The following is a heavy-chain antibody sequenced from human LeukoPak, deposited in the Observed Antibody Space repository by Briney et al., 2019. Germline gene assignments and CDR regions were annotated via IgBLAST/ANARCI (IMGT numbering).Heavy chain of an antibody. CDR2: ISGSGGST. CDR1: GFTFSSYA. Sequence: GGSLRLSCAASGFTFSSYAMSWVRQAPGKGLEWVSAISGSGGSTYYADSVKGRFTIPRDNSKNTLYLQMNSLRAEDTAVYYCAKSTSRYYYYYGMDVWGKGTTVTVSS. D-gene: IGHD2-2*01. V-gene: IGHV3-23*01. CDR3: AKSTSRYYYYYGMDV. J-gene: IGHJ6*04.